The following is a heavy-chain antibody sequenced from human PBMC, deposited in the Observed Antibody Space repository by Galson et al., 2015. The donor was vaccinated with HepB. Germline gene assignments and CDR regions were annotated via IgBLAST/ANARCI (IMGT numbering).Heavy chain of an antibody. D-gene: IGHD5-18*01. CDR3: ARLGPGVGYSYGYWYFQH. V-gene: IGHV5-51*01. CDR2: IYPGDSDT. CDR1: GYSFTSYW. Sequence: QSGAEVKKLGETLKISCKGSGYSFTSYWIGWVREMPGKGMEWMGIIYPGDSDTRYSPSFQGQVTISADKSISTAYLQWSSLKASDTDMYYCARLGPGVGYSYGYWYFQHWGQGTMVTVSS. J-gene: IGHJ1*01.